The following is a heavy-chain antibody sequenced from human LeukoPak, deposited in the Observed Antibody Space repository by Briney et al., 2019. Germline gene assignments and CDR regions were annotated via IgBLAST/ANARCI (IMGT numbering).Heavy chain of an antibody. V-gene: IGHV3-30*02. Sequence: GGSLRLSCAASGFTFSSYGMHWVRQAPGKGLEWVAFIRYDGSNKYYADSAKGRFTISRDNSKNTLYLQMNSLRAEDTAVYYCANIDGGWHGPLAPPPSSNYWGQGTLVTVSS. CDR2: IRYDGSNK. J-gene: IGHJ4*02. CDR1: GFTFSSYG. D-gene: IGHD6-19*01. CDR3: ANIDGGWHGPLAPPPSSNY.